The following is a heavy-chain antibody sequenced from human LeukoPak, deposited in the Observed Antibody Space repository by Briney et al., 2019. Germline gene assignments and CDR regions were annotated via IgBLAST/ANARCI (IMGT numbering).Heavy chain of an antibody. V-gene: IGHV4-34*01. CDR1: GGSFSGYY. CDR2: INHSGST. D-gene: IGHD3-10*01. Sequence: PSETLSLTCAVYGGSFSGYYWSWVRQPPGKGLEWSGEINHSGSTNYNPSLKRGVTISVETSKNQFSLKLSSVTAADTAVYYCAGTMVRTYSYYYGMDVWGQGTTVTVSS. CDR3: AGTMVRTYSYYYGMDV. J-gene: IGHJ6*02.